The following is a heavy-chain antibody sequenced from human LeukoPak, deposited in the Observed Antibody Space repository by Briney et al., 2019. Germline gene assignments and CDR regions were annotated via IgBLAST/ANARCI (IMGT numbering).Heavy chain of an antibody. Sequence: PGGSLRLSCAASGFTFSRYWMHWVRQAPGKGLVWVSCIKSDGSSTSIADSAKGRFTISRDNAKNTVYLQMNSLRAEDTAVFYCVRDNRSYNFDYWGQGPLVTVPS. CDR3: VRDNRSYNFDY. CDR2: IKSDGSST. V-gene: IGHV3-74*01. J-gene: IGHJ4*02. CDR1: GFTFSRYW. D-gene: IGHD1-26*01.